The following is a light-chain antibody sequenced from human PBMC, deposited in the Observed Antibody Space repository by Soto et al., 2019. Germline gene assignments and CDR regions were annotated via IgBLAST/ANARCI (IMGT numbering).Light chain of an antibody. CDR2: VAS. J-gene: IGKJ5*01. V-gene: IGKV1-39*01. Sequence: MTQSPLSLPVTPVEPACIACRSSRSVLHSNGYNYLDWYQQKPGKAPKLLIYVASSLQSGVPSRFSGGGSGTDFTLTISGLQPEDFGTYYCQQSYSTRITFGQGTRLEIK. CDR1: RSVLHSNGYNY. CDR3: QQSYSTRIT.